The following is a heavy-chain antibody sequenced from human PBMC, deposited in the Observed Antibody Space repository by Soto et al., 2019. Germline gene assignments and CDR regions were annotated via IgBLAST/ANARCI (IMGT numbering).Heavy chain of an antibody. CDR3: ARTYYDFWSGYLSHNYYYYYMDV. CDR1: GYTFTSYG. D-gene: IGHD3-3*01. V-gene: IGHV1-18*01. J-gene: IGHJ6*03. CDR2: ISAYNGNT. Sequence: ASVKVSCKASGYTFTSYGISWVRQAPGQGLEWMGWISAYNGNTNYAQKLQGRVTMTTDTSTSTAYMELRSLRSDDTAVYYCARTYYDFWSGYLSHNYYYYYMDVWGKGTTVTVSS.